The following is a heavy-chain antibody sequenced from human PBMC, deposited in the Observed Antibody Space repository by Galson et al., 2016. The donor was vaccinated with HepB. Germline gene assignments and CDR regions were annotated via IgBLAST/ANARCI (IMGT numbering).Heavy chain of an antibody. D-gene: IGHD1-14*01. CDR3: AIGGPSNQALFFPEPFRS. Sequence: SVKVSCKASGGTFSNFRIDWVRQAPGQGLEWMGGIIPVSRTPNYAQKFQVRVTITADESTGSSYMELSSLKSEDTAVYYCAIGGPSNQALFFPEPFRSWGPGTLVTVSS. CDR2: IIPVSRTP. CDR1: GGTFSNFR. J-gene: IGHJ4*02. V-gene: IGHV1-69*13.